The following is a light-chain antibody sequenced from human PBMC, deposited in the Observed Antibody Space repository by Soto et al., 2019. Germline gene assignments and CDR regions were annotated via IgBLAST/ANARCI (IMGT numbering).Light chain of an antibody. Sequence: EIVMTQSPATLSVSPGERATLSCRASQSVSSDLAWYQQKPGQPPRLLIYGASTRATGIPGRFSGSGSGPEFTLPISSLQSEDFAVYFCQQYNNWPPWTFGQGTKVEIK. CDR2: GAS. J-gene: IGKJ1*01. CDR3: QQYNNWPPWT. V-gene: IGKV3-15*01. CDR1: QSVSSD.